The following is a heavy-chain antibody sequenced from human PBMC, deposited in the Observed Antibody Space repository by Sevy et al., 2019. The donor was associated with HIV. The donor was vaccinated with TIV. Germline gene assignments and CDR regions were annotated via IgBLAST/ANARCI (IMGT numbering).Heavy chain of an antibody. J-gene: IGHJ4*02. Sequence: GGSLRLSCAASGFTFSSYGMHWVRQAPGKGLEWVAFIRYDGSNKYYADSVKGRFTISRDNSKNTLYLQMNSLRAEDTAVYYCAKVFRGGWYHYFDYWGQGTLVTVSS. CDR3: AKVFRGGWYHYFDY. V-gene: IGHV3-30*02. CDR1: GFTFSSYG. D-gene: IGHD6-19*01. CDR2: IRYDGSNK.